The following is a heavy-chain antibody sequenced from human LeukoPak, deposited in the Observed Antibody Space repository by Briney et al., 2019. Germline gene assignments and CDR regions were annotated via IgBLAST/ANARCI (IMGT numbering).Heavy chain of an antibody. V-gene: IGHV3-21*01. CDR2: ISSSSSYI. D-gene: IGHD4-11*01. Sequence: PGGSLRLSCAASGFTFSSYSMNWVRQAPGKGLEWVSSISSSSSYIYYADSVKGRFTISRDNAKNSLYLQMNSLRDEDTAVYYCARGGRGQAYSNYVGYWGQGTLVTVSS. J-gene: IGHJ4*02. CDR1: GFTFSSYS. CDR3: ARGGRGQAYSNYVGY.